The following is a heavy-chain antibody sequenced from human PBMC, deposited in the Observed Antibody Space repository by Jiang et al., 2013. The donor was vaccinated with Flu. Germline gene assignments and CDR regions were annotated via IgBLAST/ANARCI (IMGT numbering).Heavy chain of an antibody. CDR3: AVEVYYSDSSETWRVYGMDV. CDR2: STLTVVG. D-gene: IGHD3-22*01. V-gene: IGHV1-2*02. Sequence: EVKKPGASVKVXCKASGYTSAAITCTGCDRPLDKGLSGWDGSTLTVVGHKNAQKFQGRVSMTRDTSTATAYMELSRLRSDDTAVYFCAVEVYYSDSSETWRVYGMDVWGKGTTVTVSS. CDR1: GYTSAAIT. J-gene: IGHJ6*04.